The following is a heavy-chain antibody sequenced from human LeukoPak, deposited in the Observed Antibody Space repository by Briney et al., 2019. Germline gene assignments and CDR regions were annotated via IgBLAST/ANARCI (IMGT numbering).Heavy chain of an antibody. V-gene: IGHV1-8*03. CDR1: GYTFTSYD. CDR2: MNPNSGKT. D-gene: IGHD3-22*01. CDR3: AREANYYDSSGYPYDAFDI. Sequence: ASVKVSCRASGYTFTSYDINWVRQATGQGLEWMGWMNPNSGKTGYAQKFQGRVTITRNTSISTAYMELSSLRSEDTAVYCAREANYYDSSGYPYDAFDIWGQGTMVTVSS. J-gene: IGHJ3*02.